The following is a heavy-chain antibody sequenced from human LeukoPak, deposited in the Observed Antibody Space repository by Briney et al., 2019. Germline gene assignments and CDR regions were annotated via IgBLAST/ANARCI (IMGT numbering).Heavy chain of an antibody. D-gene: IGHD3-22*01. Sequence: GGSLRLSCAASGFTFSSYWMSWVRQAPGKGLEWVANIKQDGSEKYYVDSVKGRFTISRDNAKNSLYLQMNSLRAEDTAVYYCARDYYDRGLETDAFDIWGQGTMVTVSS. CDR3: ARDYYDRGLETDAFDI. V-gene: IGHV3-7*01. CDR1: GFTFSSYW. J-gene: IGHJ3*02. CDR2: IKQDGSEK.